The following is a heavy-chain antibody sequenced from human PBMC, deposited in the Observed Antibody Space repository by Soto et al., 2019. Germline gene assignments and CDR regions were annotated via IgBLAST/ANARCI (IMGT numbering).Heavy chain of an antibody. CDR2: ISGSGGYT. Sequence: EVQLVESGGGLVKPGESLRLSCAASGFAFSNFAMTWVRQAPGKGLEWVSTISGSGGYTYYGDSVKGRFTISRDDSKNTLYLQMNSLTSQDTAVYYCAKGTALTPHHDAFHIWGQGTMVTVSS. CDR3: AKGTALTPHHDAFHI. D-gene: IGHD4-17*01. CDR1: GFAFSNFA. J-gene: IGHJ3*02. V-gene: IGHV3-23*04.